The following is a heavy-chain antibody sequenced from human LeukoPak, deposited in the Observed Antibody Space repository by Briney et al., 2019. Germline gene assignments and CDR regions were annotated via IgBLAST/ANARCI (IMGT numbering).Heavy chain of an antibody. J-gene: IGHJ4*02. V-gene: IGHV3-33*01. CDR3: ARIGYSTSWANFDY. Sequence: GTSLRLSCAASGFTFRNYGMHWVRQAPGKGLEWVASIRTDGGEKYHADSVQGRFSISRDNSKNTLYLQMDSLRAAETPLYYCARIGYSTSWANFDYWGQGTLVTVSS. CDR1: GFTFRNYG. D-gene: IGHD6-13*01. CDR2: IRTDGGEK.